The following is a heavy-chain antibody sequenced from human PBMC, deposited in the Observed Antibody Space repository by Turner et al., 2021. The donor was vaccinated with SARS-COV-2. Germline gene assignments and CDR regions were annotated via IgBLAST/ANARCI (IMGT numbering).Heavy chain of an antibody. CDR2: IYYSGST. D-gene: IGHD3-3*01. Sequence: QLQLQESGPGLVKPSETLSLTCTVSGGSISSSGYYWGWIRQPPGKGLEWIGSIYYSGSTYYNPSLKSRVTISVDTSKNQFSLKLSSVTAADTAVYYCARTYYDFWSGYYGTPGYFDYWGQGTLVTVSS. V-gene: IGHV4-39*01. CDR1: GGSISSSGYY. CDR3: ARTYYDFWSGYYGTPGYFDY. J-gene: IGHJ4*02.